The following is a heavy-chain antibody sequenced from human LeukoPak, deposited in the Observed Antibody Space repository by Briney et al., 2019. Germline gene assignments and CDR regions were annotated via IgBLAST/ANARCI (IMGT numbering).Heavy chain of an antibody. J-gene: IGHJ6*03. V-gene: IGHV4-59*01. CDR3: ARSSAYCSGGSCYLSPQYYYYMDV. D-gene: IGHD2-15*01. CDR2: IYYSGST. Sequence: ASETLSLTCTVSGCSISSYYWSWIRQPPGKGLEWIGDIYYSGSTNYNPSLKSRVTISVDTSKNQFSPKLSSVTAADTAVYYCARSSAYCSGGSCYLSPQYYYYMDVWGKGTTVTVSS. CDR1: GCSISSYY.